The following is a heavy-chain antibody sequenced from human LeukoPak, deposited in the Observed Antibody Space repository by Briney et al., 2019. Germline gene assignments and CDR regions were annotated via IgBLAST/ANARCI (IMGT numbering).Heavy chain of an antibody. CDR3: ARDPRLYHNRPYSFDS. D-gene: IGHD2-15*01. V-gene: IGHV3-23*01. CDR2: VSGSGGTT. CDR1: GFNFKDYA. J-gene: IGHJ4*02. Sequence: GGSLRLSCVASGFNFKDYAMTWVRQAPGNGLEWVSSVSGSGGTTFSSDSVKGRFTISRDNSYNTLYLQMNSLRAEDTALYYCARDPRLYHNRPYSFDSWGQGTLVTVSS.